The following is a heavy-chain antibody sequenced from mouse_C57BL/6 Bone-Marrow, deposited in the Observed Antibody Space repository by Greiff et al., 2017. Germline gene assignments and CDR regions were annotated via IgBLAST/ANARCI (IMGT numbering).Heavy chain of an antibody. CDR3: TTITTVVAFDY. CDR1: GFNIKAYY. Sequence: EVKLVESGAELVRPGASVKLSCTASGFNIKAYYMHWVKQRPEQGLEWIGWIDPENGDTEYASKFPGKATITADKSSNTAYLQLSRLTSEDTAVYYCTTITTVVAFDYWGQGTTLTVSS. V-gene: IGHV14-4*01. J-gene: IGHJ2*01. D-gene: IGHD1-1*01. CDR2: IDPENGDT.